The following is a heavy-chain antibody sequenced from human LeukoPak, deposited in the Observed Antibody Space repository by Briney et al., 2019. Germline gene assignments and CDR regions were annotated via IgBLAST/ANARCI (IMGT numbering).Heavy chain of an antibody. CDR3: ARGRSLGYYYDY. V-gene: IGHV3-33*01. Sequence: PGRSLRLSCAASGLTFSSYGMHWVRQAPGKGLEWVAVIWYDGSNKYYADSVKGRFTISRDNSKNTLYLQMNSLRAEDTAVYYCARGRSLGYYYDYWGQGTLVTVSS. D-gene: IGHD6-13*01. CDR1: GLTFSSYG. CDR2: IWYDGSNK. J-gene: IGHJ4*02.